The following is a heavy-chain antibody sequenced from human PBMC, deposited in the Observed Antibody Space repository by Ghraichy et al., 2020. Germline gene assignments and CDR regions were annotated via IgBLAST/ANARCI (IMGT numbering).Heavy chain of an antibody. D-gene: IGHD4-23*01. V-gene: IGHV4-34*01. J-gene: IGHJ6*02. CDR1: GGSFSGYY. Sequence: SETLSLTCAVYGGSFSGYYWSWIRQPPGKGLEWIGEINHSGSTNYNPSLKSRVTISVDTSKNQFSLKLSSVTAADTAVYYCARRGDTMVEYYYGMDVWGQGTTVTVSS. CDR3: ARRGDTMVEYYYGMDV. CDR2: INHSGST.